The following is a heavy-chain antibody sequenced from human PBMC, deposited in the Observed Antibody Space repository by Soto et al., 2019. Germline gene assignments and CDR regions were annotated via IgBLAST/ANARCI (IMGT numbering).Heavy chain of an antibody. V-gene: IGHV4-31*03. CDR1: GGSISSGGYY. Sequence: SETLSLTCTVSGGSISSGGYYWSWIRQHPGKGLEWIGYIYYSGSTYYNPSLKSRVTISVDTSKNQFSLKLSSVTAADTAVYYCARVPRITMIGLDPWGQGTLVTVSS. D-gene: IGHD3-22*01. CDR3: ARVPRITMIGLDP. CDR2: IYYSGST. J-gene: IGHJ5*02.